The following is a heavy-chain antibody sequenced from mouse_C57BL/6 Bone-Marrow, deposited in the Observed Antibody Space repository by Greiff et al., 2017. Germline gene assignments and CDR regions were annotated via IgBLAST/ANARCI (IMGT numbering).Heavy chain of an antibody. CDR3: GRWYYFDY. D-gene: IGHD1-1*02. CDR2: ISGGGGNT. J-gene: IGHJ2*01. Sequence: EVKLMESGGGLVKPGGSLKLSCAASGFTFSSYTMSWVRQTPEKRLEWVATISGGGGNTYYPDSVKGRFTISRDNAKNTLYLQMSSLRSEDTALYYCGRWYYFDYWGQGTTLTVSS. CDR1: GFTFSSYT. V-gene: IGHV5-9*01.